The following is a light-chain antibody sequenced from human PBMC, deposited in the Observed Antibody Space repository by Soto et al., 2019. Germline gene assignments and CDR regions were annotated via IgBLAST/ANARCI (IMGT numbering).Light chain of an antibody. CDR3: CSYAGSSTYV. V-gene: IGLV2-23*01. J-gene: IGLJ1*01. CDR2: EDN. Sequence: QSALTQPASVSGSPGQSITISCTGTSSDVGSYNLVSWYQQHPGKAPKFMIYEDNKRPSGVSNRFSGSKSGNTASLTISGLQAEDEADYYCCSYAGSSTYVFGTGTKVTVL. CDR1: SSDVGSYNL.